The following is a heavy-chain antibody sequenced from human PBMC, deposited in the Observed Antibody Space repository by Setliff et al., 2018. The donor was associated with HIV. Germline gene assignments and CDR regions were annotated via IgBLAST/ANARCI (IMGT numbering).Heavy chain of an antibody. V-gene: IGHV3-7*03. Sequence: PGGSLRLSCAASGFTFSTYWMSWFRQAPGKGLEWVANIKENVDEKYYVDSVKGRFTISRDNAKNSLYLQMSSLRVEDTAVYYCARSVPDSAYRPTDYWGQGTLVTVSS. D-gene: IGHD3-22*01. CDR1: GFTFSTYW. J-gene: IGHJ4*02. CDR2: IKENVDEK. CDR3: ARSVPDSAYRPTDY.